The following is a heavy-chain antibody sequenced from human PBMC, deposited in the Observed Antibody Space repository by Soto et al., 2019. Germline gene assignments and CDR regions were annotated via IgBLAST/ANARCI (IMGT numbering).Heavy chain of an antibody. J-gene: IGHJ4*02. D-gene: IGHD6-6*01. Sequence: EVQLVESGGGLVKPGGSLRLSCAASGFTFSSYSMNWVRQAPGKGLEWVSSISSSSSYIYYADSVKGRFTISRDNAKNSLYLQMNSLRAEDTAVYYCARGGGQLVPGFDYWGQGTLVTVSS. CDR3: ARGGGQLVPGFDY. CDR1: GFTFSSYS. V-gene: IGHV3-21*01. CDR2: ISSSSSYI.